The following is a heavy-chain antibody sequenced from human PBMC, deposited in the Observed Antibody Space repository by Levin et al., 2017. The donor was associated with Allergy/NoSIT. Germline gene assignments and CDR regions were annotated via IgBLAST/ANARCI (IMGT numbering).Heavy chain of an antibody. Sequence: SETLSLTCAVSGDSISSGNYCWSWIRQPPGKALEWIGYIFRSGSTYYNPSLKSRVTISIDKSKNQFSLNLNSVTTADTSVYYCANSGGSDAFDIWGHGTMVTVSS. J-gene: IGHJ3*02. CDR2: IFRSGST. CDR3: ANSGGSDAFDI. D-gene: IGHD3-10*01. CDR1: GDSISSGNYC. V-gene: IGHV4-30-2*01.